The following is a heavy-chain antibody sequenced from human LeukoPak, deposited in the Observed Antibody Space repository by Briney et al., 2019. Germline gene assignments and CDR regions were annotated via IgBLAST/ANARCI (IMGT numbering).Heavy chain of an antibody. D-gene: IGHD5-24*01. V-gene: IGHV4-59*08. J-gene: IGHJ4*02. CDR3: ARHKWDGFNCFDY. Sequence: SETLSLICTVSSGSIRSNYWSWVRQPPGKGLEWIAYIYQSGSTNYNPSLKSRVTISVDTSKNQFSLSLTSVTAADTAVYYCARHKWDGFNCFDYWGQGTLVTVSS. CDR1: SGSIRSNY. CDR2: IYQSGST.